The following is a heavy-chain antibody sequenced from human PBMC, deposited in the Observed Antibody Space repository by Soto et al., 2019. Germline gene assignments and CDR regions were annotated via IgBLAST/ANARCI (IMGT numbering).Heavy chain of an antibody. CDR2: INAGNGNT. CDR1: GYTFTSYA. V-gene: IGHV1-3*01. J-gene: IGHJ6*02. D-gene: IGHD6-13*01. CDR3: ARDIAAAGRARGMDV. Sequence: QVQLVQSGAEVKKPGASVKVSCKASGYTFTSYAMHWVRQAPGQRLEWMGWINAGNGNTKYSQKFQGRVTITRDTSASTAYMELSSLRSEDTAVYYCARDIAAAGRARGMDVWGQGTTVTVSS.